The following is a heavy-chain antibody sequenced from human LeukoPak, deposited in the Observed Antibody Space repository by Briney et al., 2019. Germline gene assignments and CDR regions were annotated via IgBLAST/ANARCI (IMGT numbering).Heavy chain of an antibody. CDR1: EFIVSSNY. CDR3: ARDSHSGSYYRLDY. V-gene: IGHV3-53*01. CDR2: IYSGGST. Sequence: LSGGSLRLSCAASEFIVSSNYMSWVRQAPGKGLEWVSVIYSGGSTYYADSVKGRFTVSRDNSKNTLYLQMNSLRAEDTAVYYCARDSHSGSYYRLDYWGQGTLVTVSS. D-gene: IGHD1-26*01. J-gene: IGHJ4*02.